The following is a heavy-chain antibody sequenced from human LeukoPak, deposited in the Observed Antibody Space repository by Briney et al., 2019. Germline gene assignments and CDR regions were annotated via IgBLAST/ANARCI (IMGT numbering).Heavy chain of an antibody. J-gene: IGHJ4*02. Sequence: ASVKVSCKASGYTFTSYYMHWVRQAPGQGLEWMGIINPSGGSTSYAQKFQGRVTMTRDTSTSTVYMELSSLRSEDTAVYYYARDLKDGILDYWGQGTLVTVSS. D-gene: IGHD1-14*01. CDR3: ARDLKDGILDY. CDR1: GYTFTSYY. V-gene: IGHV1-46*01. CDR2: INPSGGST.